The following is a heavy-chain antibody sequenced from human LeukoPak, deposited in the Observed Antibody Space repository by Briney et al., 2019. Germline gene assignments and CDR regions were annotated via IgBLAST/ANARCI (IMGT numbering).Heavy chain of an antibody. V-gene: IGHV3-9*01. Sequence: GRPLRLSCAASGFTFEDYAMYWVRHAPGEGLEWVSVISWNSGSLGYAASVRGRFTISRDNAKNSLYLQMNSLKTEDTAFYYCAKSRGRIAAPIDYWGQGTLVTVSS. CDR3: AKSRGRIAAPIDY. D-gene: IGHD6-13*01. J-gene: IGHJ4*02. CDR1: GFTFEDYA. CDR2: ISWNSGSL.